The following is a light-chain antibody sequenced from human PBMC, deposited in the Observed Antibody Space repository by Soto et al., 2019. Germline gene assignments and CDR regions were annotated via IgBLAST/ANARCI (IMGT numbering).Light chain of an antibody. CDR3: QKYYSAPET. CDR2: AAS. J-gene: IGKJ1*01. Sequence: DIQMTQSPSSLSASVGDRVPITCRASQGISSYLAWYQQKPGKVPKVLIYAASTLQSGVPSRFSGSGSGTEFTLTISSLQPEEVATYYCQKYYSAPETFGQGTKVDIK. CDR1: QGISSY. V-gene: IGKV1-27*01.